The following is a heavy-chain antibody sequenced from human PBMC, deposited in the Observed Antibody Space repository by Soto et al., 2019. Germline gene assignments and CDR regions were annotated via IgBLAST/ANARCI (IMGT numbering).Heavy chain of an antibody. V-gene: IGHV3-23*01. CDR1: GFTFSDFA. D-gene: IGHD4-17*01. CDR2: MTGSGDTT. J-gene: IGHJ4*02. CDR3: AKQVYGGNPSPSGN. Sequence: PGGSLRLSCRGSGFTFSDFAMNWVRQAPNKGLEWVSTMTGSGDTTYYAESVKGRFTISRDNSKNTLFLHMTALRADDMAIYFFAKQVYGGNPSPSGNWGQGALDTASS.